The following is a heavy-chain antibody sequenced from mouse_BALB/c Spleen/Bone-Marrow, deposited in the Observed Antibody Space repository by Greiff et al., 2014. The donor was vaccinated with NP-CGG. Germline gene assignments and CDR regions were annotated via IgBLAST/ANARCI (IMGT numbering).Heavy chain of an antibody. J-gene: IGHJ2*01. D-gene: IGHD1-1*01. CDR2: IYPGDGDT. V-gene: IGHV1-80*01. CDR3: ARMGDYSYYFDY. Sequence: VQLVESGAELVRPGSSVKISCKASGYAFSSYWMNWVKQRPGQGLEWIGQIYPGDGDTNYNGKFKGKATLTADKSSSTAYIQLSSLTSEDSAVYFCARMGDYSYYFDYWGQGTTLTVSS. CDR1: GYAFSSYW.